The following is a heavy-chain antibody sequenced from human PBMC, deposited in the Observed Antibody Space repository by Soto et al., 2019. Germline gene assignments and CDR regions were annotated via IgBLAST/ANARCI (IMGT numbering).Heavy chain of an antibody. CDR3: ARAIYYDILPGYPRVFDY. CDR2: IYHSGST. CDR1: SGSISSSNW. Sequence: QVQLQESGPGLVKPSGTLSLTCAVSSGSISSSNWWSWVRQPPGKGLEWIGEIYHSGSTNYNPSLKSRLTISVDKSKNQFSLKLSSVTAADTAVYYCARAIYYDILPGYPRVFDYWGQGTLVTVSS. V-gene: IGHV4-4*02. D-gene: IGHD3-9*01. J-gene: IGHJ4*02.